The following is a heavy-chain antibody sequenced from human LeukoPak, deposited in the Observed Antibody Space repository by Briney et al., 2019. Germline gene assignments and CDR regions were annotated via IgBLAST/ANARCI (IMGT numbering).Heavy chain of an antibody. CDR3: ARLLWFGELSLWFDP. D-gene: IGHD3-10*01. J-gene: IGHJ5*02. CDR1: GYTFTSYY. Sequence: ASVKVSCKASGYTFTSYYMHWVRQAPGQGLEWMGWISAYNGNTNYAQKLQGRVTMTTDTSTSTAYMELRSLRSDDTAVYYCARLLWFGELSLWFDPWGQGTLVTVSS. CDR2: ISAYNGNT. V-gene: IGHV1-18*04.